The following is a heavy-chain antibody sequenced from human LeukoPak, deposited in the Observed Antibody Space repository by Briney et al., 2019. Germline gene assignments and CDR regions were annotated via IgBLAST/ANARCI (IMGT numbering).Heavy chain of an antibody. V-gene: IGHV4-59*01. D-gene: IGHD3-3*01. CDR3: ATHYDFWSGYDGDAFDI. Sequence: SETLSLTCTVSGGSISSYYWSWIRQPPGKGLEWIGYNYYSGSTNYNPSLKSRVTISVDTSKNQFSLKLSSVTAADTAVYYCATHYDFWSGYDGDAFDIWGQGTMVTVSS. CDR1: GGSISSYY. CDR2: NYYSGST. J-gene: IGHJ3*02.